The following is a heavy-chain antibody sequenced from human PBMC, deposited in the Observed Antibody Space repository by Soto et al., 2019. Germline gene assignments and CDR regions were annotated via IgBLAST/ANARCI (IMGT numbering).Heavy chain of an antibody. Sequence: QVQLVESGGGLVKPGGSLRLSCAASGFTFSDYYMSWIRQAPGKGLEWVSYISSSSSYTNYADSVKGRFTISRDNAKNSLYLQMNSLRAEDTAVYYCARYYGDYADYFDYLGQGTLVTVSS. CDR1: GFTFSDYY. CDR2: ISSSSSYT. D-gene: IGHD4-17*01. V-gene: IGHV3-11*06. J-gene: IGHJ4*02. CDR3: ARYYGDYADYFDY.